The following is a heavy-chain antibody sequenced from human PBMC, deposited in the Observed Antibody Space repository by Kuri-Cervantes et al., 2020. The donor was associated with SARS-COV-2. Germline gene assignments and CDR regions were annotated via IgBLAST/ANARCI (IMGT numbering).Heavy chain of an antibody. Sequence: ASVKVSCKASGGTFSSYAISWVRQAPGQGLEWMGWINPNNGGTNYAQKFQGRVTMTRDTSISTAYMELSRLRSDDTAVYYCARVPGIYSYGPPHFDYWGQGTLVTVSS. V-gene: IGHV1-2*02. D-gene: IGHD5-18*01. J-gene: IGHJ4*02. CDR1: GGTFSSYA. CDR2: INPNNGGT. CDR3: ARVPGIYSYGPPHFDY.